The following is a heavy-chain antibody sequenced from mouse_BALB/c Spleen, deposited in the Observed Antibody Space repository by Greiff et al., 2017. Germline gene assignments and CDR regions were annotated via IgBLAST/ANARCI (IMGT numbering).Heavy chain of an antibody. CDR1: GFTFSSFG. CDR2: ISSGSSTI. J-gene: IGHJ1*01. V-gene: IGHV5-17*02. Sequence: EVKVVESGGGLVQPGGSRKLSCAASGFTFSSFGMHWVRQAPEKGLEWVAYISSGSSTIYYADTVKGRFTISRDNPKNTLFLQMTSLRSEDTAMYYCARKGGNYPSYWYFDVWGAGTTVTVSS. D-gene: IGHD2-1*01. CDR3: ARKGGNYPSYWYFDV.